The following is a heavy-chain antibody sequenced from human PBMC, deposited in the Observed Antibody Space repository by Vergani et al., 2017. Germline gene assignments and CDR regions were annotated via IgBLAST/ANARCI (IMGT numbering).Heavy chain of an antibody. CDR1: GGSISSGGYS. V-gene: IGHV4-30-2*01. CDR3: ARGNYYDSSGKLDY. CDR2: IYHSGST. J-gene: IGHJ4*02. Sequence: QLQLQESGSGLVKPSQTLSLTCAVSGGSISSGGYSWSWIRQAPGKGLEWIGYIYHSGSTYYNPSLKSRVTISVDRSKSQFSLKLSSVTAADTAVYYCARGNYYDSSGKLDYGGQGTLVTVSS. D-gene: IGHD3-22*01.